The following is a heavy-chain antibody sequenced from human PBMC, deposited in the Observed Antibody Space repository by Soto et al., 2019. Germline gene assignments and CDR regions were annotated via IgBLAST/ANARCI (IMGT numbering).Heavy chain of an antibody. CDR2: IFYSGST. V-gene: IGHV4-39*01. Sequence: QLQLLESGPGLVKASETLSLTCSVSGGSISTSRSYWAWIRQPPGKGLEWLANIFYSGSTFYNPSLASRVSDSVDTSTNEFSLELRSVTAADTAVYYCARQPTTGDTDLWFDPWGQGTLVTVSS. J-gene: IGHJ5*02. D-gene: IGHD2-21*01. CDR3: ARQPTTGDTDLWFDP. CDR1: GGSISTSRSY.